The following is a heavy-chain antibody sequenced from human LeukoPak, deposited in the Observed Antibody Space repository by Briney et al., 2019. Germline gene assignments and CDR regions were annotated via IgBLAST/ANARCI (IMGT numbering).Heavy chain of an antibody. CDR3: ARDPAGHGRYFDY. CDR2: IHTSGTT. Sequence: SETLSLTCTVSGGSSSNYFCTWLRQSAGAGLECIGRIHTSGTTYYNPSLKSRVSMSVDTSKNEFSLRLNSVTAADTAVYYCARDPAGHGRYFDYWGQRALVTVSS. CDR1: GGSSSNYF. V-gene: IGHV4-4*07. D-gene: IGHD1-14*01. J-gene: IGHJ4*02.